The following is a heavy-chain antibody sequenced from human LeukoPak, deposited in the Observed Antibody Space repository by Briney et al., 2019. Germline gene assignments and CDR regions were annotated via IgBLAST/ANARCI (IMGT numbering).Heavy chain of an antibody. CDR1: GFSVSDHY. J-gene: IGHJ4*02. CDR2: IFADDLT. Sequence: PGRSLRLSCAVSGFSVSDHYMSWVRQAPGKGLQWLSVIFADDLTYYEDSVKGRFTISRDRSQNTLYLQMNSLRAEDTAVYYCARGAMSTFARFDSWGQGTLVSVSS. D-gene: IGHD2/OR15-2a*01. CDR3: ARGAMSTFARFDS. V-gene: IGHV3-53*01.